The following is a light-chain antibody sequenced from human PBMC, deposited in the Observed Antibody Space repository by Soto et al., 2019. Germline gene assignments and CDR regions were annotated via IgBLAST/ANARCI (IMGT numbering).Light chain of an antibody. CDR1: QSVSSN. Sequence: EMVMTQSPATLSVSPGERATLSCRASQSVSSNLAWYQQKPGQAPTLLIYDASTRATGIPARFSGSGSGTDFTLTISRLEPEDFAVYYCQQYGNSPLTFGGGTKVDIK. J-gene: IGKJ4*01. CDR2: DAS. CDR3: QQYGNSPLT. V-gene: IGKV3-15*01.